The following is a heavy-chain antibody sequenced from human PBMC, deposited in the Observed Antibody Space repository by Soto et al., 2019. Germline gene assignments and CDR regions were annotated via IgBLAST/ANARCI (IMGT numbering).Heavy chain of an antibody. Sequence: EVQLLESGGGLVQPGGSLRLSCADSGFTFSNYAMSWVRQAPGKGLEWVSFISGGGGDTYYADSVKGRFTISRDNSKDTLYLQMNSLRADDTAGYYCAKRDRKYDPWGQGTLV. J-gene: IGHJ5*02. CDR2: ISGGGGDT. CDR3: AKRDRKYDP. CDR1: GFTFSNYA. V-gene: IGHV3-23*01.